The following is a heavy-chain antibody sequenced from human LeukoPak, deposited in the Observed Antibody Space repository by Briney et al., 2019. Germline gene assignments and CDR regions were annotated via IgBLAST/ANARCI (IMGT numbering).Heavy chain of an antibody. V-gene: IGHV1-69*05. D-gene: IGHD3-22*01. CDR3: ASGDTMIVVGGGAFDI. CDR1: GGTCSSYA. Sequence: ASVKVSCKASGGTCSSYAISWVRQAPGQGLEWMGGIIPIFGTANYAQKFQGRVTITTDESTSTAYMELSSLRSEDTAVYYCASGDTMIVVGGGAFDIWGQGTMVTVSS. CDR2: IIPIFGTA. J-gene: IGHJ3*02.